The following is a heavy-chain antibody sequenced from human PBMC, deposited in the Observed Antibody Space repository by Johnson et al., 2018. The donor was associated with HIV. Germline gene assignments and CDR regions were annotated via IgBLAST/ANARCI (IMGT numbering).Heavy chain of an antibody. CDR2: IWYDGSNK. D-gene: IGHD1-7*01. CDR3: IKETGANSAFDI. Sequence: QMQLVESGGGVVQPGRSLRLSCAASGFTFSSYGMHWVRQAPGKGLEWVAVIWYDGSNKYYADSVKGRFRISRDNSKDTVYLQVNSLRGEDTALYYCIKETGANSAFDIWGQGTTVTVSS. V-gene: IGHV3-33*06. CDR1: GFTFSSYG. J-gene: IGHJ3*02.